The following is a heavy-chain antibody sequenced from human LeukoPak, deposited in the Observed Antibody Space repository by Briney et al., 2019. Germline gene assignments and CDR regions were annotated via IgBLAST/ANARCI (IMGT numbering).Heavy chain of an antibody. D-gene: IGHD6-13*01. Sequence: PGGSLRLSCAASGFTLSTHWMHWVRQAPGKGLVWVARINSDGSTTNYADSVRGRFTISRDNAKNTLYLQMDSLRAEDTAVYYCARGPDHRSNWYGTDLWGQGALVTVSS. CDR1: GFTLSTHW. J-gene: IGHJ5*02. CDR2: INSDGSTT. V-gene: IGHV3-74*01. CDR3: ARGPDHRSNWYGTDL.